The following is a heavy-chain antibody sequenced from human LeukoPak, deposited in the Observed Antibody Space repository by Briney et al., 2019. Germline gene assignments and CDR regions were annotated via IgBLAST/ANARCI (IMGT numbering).Heavy chain of an antibody. D-gene: IGHD3-16*01. CDR3: ARDRWGGGSSLDY. Sequence: ASVKVSCKASGYTFTSYAIHWVRQAPGQRLEWVGWINAGNGNTKYSQKFQGRVTITRDTSASTAYMELSSLRSEDTAVYYCARDRWGGGSSLDYWGQGTLVTVSS. V-gene: IGHV1-3*01. J-gene: IGHJ4*02. CDR1: GYTFTSYA. CDR2: INAGNGNT.